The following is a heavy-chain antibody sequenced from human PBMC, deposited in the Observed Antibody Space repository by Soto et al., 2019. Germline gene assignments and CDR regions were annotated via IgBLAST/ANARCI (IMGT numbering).Heavy chain of an antibody. CDR3: ARSEMAAYYYYRMDV. Sequence: XXTLSLSFALSGGSISSSNCWSWVRQPPGKRLDWTGEIYHSGSTNYNPPLKSRVTISVDKSKNQSSLKLSSVTAADTAVYYCARSEMAAYYYYRMDVWGQGTTVTVSS. V-gene: IGHV4-4*02. J-gene: IGHJ6*02. D-gene: IGHD6-19*01. CDR2: IYHSGST. CDR1: GGSISSSNC.